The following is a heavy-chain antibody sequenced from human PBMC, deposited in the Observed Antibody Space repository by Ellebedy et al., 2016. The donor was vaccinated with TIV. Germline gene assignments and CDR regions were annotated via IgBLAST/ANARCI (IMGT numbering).Heavy chain of an antibody. CDR3: ATREWQDPMYV. J-gene: IGHJ6*02. V-gene: IGHV1-3*04. CDR2: INTGNGNT. CDR1: GHTFTSYG. Sequence: ASVKVSXXASGHTFTSYGIHWVRQAPGQRLEWMGWINTGNGNTKYSQKFQDRVTITTDTSASTASMELSSLMSEDTAVYYCATREWQDPMYVWGQGTTVTVSS. D-gene: IGHD3-3*01.